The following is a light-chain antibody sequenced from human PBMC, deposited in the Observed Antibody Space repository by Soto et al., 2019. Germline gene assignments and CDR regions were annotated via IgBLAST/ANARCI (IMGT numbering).Light chain of an antibody. J-gene: IGKJ5*01. CDR2: GAS. CDR1: QFVSSN. CDR3: QQYHNWPPIT. V-gene: IGKV3D-15*01. Sequence: EILMTQSPVTRSVSPGERATLSCRASQFVSSNLAWYQQKPGQAPRLLIYGASTRATGIPARFSGSGSGTEFTLTISNLQSEDFAVYFCQQYHNWPPITFGQGTRLEIK.